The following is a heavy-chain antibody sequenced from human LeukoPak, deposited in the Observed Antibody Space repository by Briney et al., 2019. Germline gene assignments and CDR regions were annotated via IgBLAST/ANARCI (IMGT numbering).Heavy chain of an antibody. D-gene: IGHD6-13*01. CDR3: ARTHSSSWSYYFDY. J-gene: IGHJ4*02. CDR2: IGTAGDT. CDR1: GFTFSSYD. Sequence: GGSLRLSCAASGFTFSSYDMHWVRQATGKGLEWVSAIGTAGDTYYPGSVKGRFTISRENAKNSLCLQMNSLRAGDTAVYYCARTHSSSWSYYFDYWGQGTLVTVSS. V-gene: IGHV3-13*01.